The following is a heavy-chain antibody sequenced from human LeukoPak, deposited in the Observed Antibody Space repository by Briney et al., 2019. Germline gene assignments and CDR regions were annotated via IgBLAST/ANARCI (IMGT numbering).Heavy chain of an antibody. CDR2: TYYSGST. CDR1: GGSISSYY. V-gene: IGHV4-59*08. CDR3: ARQFMVRGVKVPWFDP. D-gene: IGHD3-10*01. Sequence: PSETLSLTCTVSGGSISSYYWSWIRQPPGKGLEWIGYTYYSGSTNYNPSLKSRVTISVDTSKNQFSLKLSSVTAADTAVYYCARQFMVRGVKVPWFDPWGQGTLVTVSS. J-gene: IGHJ5*02.